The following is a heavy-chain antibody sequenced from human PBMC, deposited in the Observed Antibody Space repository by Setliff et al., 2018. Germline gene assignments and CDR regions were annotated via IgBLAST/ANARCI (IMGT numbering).Heavy chain of an antibody. CDR3: AREKMATNYYYYYMDV. CDR2: IKQDGSEK. J-gene: IGHJ6*03. D-gene: IGHD5-12*01. CDR1: GFTFSSYW. Sequence: GGSLRLSCPASGFTFSSYWMTWVRQAPGKGLEWVANIKQDGSEKYYVDSVKGRFTISRDNAKNSLYLQMNSLRAEDTAVYYCAREKMATNYYYYYMDVWGKGTTVTVSS. V-gene: IGHV3-7*01.